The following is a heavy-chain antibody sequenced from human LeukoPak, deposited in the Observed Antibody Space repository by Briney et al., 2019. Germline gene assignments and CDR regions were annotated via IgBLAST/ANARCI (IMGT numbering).Heavy chain of an antibody. J-gene: IGHJ4*02. CDR3: ARARGPGSYPDY. CDR2: ISSSSSYI. V-gene: IGHV3-21*01. CDR1: GFTFSSYS. D-gene: IGHD5-18*01. Sequence: GGSLRLSCAASGFTFSSYSMNWVRQAPGKGLEWVSSISSSSSYIYYADSVKGRFTISRDNAKNSLYLQMNSLRAEDTAVYYCARARGPGSYPDYWGQGTLVTVSS.